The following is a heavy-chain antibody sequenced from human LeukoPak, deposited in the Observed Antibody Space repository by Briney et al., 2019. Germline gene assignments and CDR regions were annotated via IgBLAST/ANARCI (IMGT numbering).Heavy chain of an antibody. Sequence: GESLKISCKGSGYSFTSYWIGWVRQMPGKGLEWMGIIYPGDSDTRYSPSFQGQVTISADKSISTAYLQWSSLKASDTAMYYWAGGGGSGSYPFNWFDPWGQGTLVTVSS. CDR1: GYSFTSYW. V-gene: IGHV5-51*01. CDR3: AGGGGSGSYPFNWFDP. J-gene: IGHJ5*02. D-gene: IGHD1-26*01. CDR2: IYPGDSDT.